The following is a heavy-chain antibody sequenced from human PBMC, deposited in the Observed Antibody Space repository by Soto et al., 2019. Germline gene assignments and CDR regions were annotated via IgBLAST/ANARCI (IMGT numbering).Heavy chain of an antibody. CDR3: ARGPDRSGFYLFDY. V-gene: IGHV1-69*13. CDR1: GGTFSNNA. D-gene: IGHD3-3*01. J-gene: IGHJ4*02. CDR2: IIPISGSA. Sequence: ASVKVSCKASGGTFSNNAISWVRQAPGQGLEWMGGIIPISGSASYAPKFQGRVTITADESATTAYVELSSLRSEDTAVYYCARGPDRSGFYLFDYWGPGTLVTVSS.